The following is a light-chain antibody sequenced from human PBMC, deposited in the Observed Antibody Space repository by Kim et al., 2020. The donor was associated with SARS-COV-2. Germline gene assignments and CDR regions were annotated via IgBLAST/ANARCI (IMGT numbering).Light chain of an antibody. CDR3: QQSHSMPWT. V-gene: IGKV1-39*01. CDR1: QSISTY. CDR2: AAS. Sequence: DIQMTQSPSSLSASVGDRVIITCRASQSISTYLNWYQQKPGKAPKVVIYAASSLPSGVPSSFSGSGSGTDFTLTISSLQPEDFATYYCQQSHSMPWTFGQGTKVDIK. J-gene: IGKJ1*01.